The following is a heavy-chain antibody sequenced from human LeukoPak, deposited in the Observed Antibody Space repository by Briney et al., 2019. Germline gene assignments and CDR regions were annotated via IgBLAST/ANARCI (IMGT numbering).Heavy chain of an antibody. Sequence: PGGSLRLSCASSGFTFSSYEMNWVREAPGKGLEWVSYISSSGSTIYYADSVKGRFTISRDNAKNSLYLQMNSLRAEDTAVYYCAELGITMIGGVWGKGTTVTISS. CDR1: GFTFSSYE. V-gene: IGHV3-48*03. D-gene: IGHD3-10*02. CDR2: ISSSGSTI. CDR3: AELGITMIGGV. J-gene: IGHJ6*04.